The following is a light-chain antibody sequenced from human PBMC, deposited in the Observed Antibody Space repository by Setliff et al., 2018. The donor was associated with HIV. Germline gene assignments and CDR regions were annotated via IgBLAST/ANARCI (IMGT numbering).Light chain of an antibody. CDR2: SVN. V-gene: IGLV2-18*02. CDR1: SSDVGSYDN. Sequence: QSALIQPPSVSGSPGQSVTISCTGSSSDVGSYDNVSWYQQHPGTVPRPMIYSVNTQPSGVSDRFSCSKSGTTASVNISGLQAEDEADYWCCSYTSTGTPFVFGSGTKV. J-gene: IGLJ1*01. CDR3: CSYTSTGTPFV.